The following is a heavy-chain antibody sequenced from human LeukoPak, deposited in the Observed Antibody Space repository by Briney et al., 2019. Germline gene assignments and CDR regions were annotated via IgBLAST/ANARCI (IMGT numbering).Heavy chain of an antibody. D-gene: IGHD3-10*01. V-gene: IGHV3-7*01. CDR2: IKQDGSEK. CDR1: GFTVSSNY. J-gene: IGHJ6*03. CDR3: ARDHRYYGSGPYYYMDV. Sequence: GGSLRLSCAASGFTVSSNYMSWVRQAPGKGLEWVANIKQDGSEKYYVDSVKGRFTISRDNAKNSLYLQMNSLRAEDTAVYYCARDHRYYGSGPYYYMDVWGKGTTVTVSS.